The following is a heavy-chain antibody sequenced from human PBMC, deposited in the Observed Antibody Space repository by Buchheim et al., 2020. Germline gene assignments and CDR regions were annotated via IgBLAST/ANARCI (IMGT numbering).Heavy chain of an antibody. CDR2: MNPRGGSP. J-gene: IGHJ4*02. CDR3: ARGGGGYCSGGSCVFFDY. CDR1: GYTFNTYW. Sequence: QVQLVQSGAEVRKPGASVKVSCQTSGYTFNTYWIHWVRQAPGQGLEWMGIMNPRGGSPVYAQQFQGRVAMTTDRSTSTGYMELSSLRVDDTATYYCARGGGGYCSGGSCVFFDYWGQGTL. D-gene: IGHD2-15*01. V-gene: IGHV1-46*02.